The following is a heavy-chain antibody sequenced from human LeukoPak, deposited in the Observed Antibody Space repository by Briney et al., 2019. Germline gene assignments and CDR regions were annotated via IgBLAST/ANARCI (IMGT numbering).Heavy chain of an antibody. D-gene: IGHD2/OR15-2a*01. CDR1: GYTFTGYF. CDR2: INPNTGGT. Sequence: GASVKVSCKASGYTFTGYFMHWVRQAPGQGLEWMGRINPNTGGTDYAQKFQGRVTVTRDTSISTAYMELSGLIFDDTAVYFCARDRFDDYFPYDHWGQGTLVTVSS. CDR3: ARDRFDDYFPYDH. J-gene: IGHJ4*02. V-gene: IGHV1-2*06.